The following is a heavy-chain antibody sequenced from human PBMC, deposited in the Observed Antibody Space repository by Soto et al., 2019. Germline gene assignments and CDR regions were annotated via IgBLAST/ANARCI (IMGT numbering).Heavy chain of an antibody. Sequence: QVQLVQYGAEVKKPGSSVKVSCTASGGTFISYAFSWVRQAPGQGLEWMGGIIPIFGTPNYAQKFQGRVTITADKSTSTAYMDLSRLRSEDAYVYYCARSRITFGGVIANDGMDVWGQGTTVTVSS. CDR1: GGTFISYA. J-gene: IGHJ6*02. V-gene: IGHV1-69*06. D-gene: IGHD3-16*02. CDR3: ARSRITFGGVIANDGMDV. CDR2: IIPIFGTP.